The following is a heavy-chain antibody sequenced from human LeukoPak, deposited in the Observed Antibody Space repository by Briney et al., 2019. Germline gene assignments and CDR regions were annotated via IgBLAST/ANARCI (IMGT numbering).Heavy chain of an antibody. J-gene: IGHJ4*02. V-gene: IGHV2-5*01. CDR3: AHKPYIVVDATFDY. CDR2: IYWNDDK. CDR1: GFSLSTSGVG. Sequence: ESGPTLVNPTQTLTLTCTFSGFSLSTSGVGVGWIRQPPGKALEWLALIYWNDDKRYSPSLKSRLTITKDTSKNQVVLTMTNMDPVDTATYYCAHKPYIVVDATFDYWGQGTLVTVSS. D-gene: IGHD2-2*01.